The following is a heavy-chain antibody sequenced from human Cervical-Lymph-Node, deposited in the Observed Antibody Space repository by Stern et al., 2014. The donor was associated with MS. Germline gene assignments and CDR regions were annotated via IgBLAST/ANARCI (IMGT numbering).Heavy chain of an antibody. CDR3: ARDGPGASWFDP. J-gene: IGHJ5*02. D-gene: IGHD7-27*01. CDR2: IYPSGST. Sequence: VQLVESGPGLLKPSQTLSLTCTVSGGSITSGSYYWSWIRQSAGKGLEWIGRIYPSGSTNYNPSLESRVTLSVDTPKTQFSLKLTSLTAADTSVYYCARDGPGASWFDPWGQGTLVTVSS. V-gene: IGHV4-61*02. CDR1: GGSITSGSYY.